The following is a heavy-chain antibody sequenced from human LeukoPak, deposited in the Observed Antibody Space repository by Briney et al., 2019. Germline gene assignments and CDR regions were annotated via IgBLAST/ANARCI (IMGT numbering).Heavy chain of an antibody. V-gene: IGHV4-59*01. Sequence: SDTLSLTCTVSGGSISSYYWSWIRQPPGKGLEWIGYIYYSGSTNYNPSLKSRVTISVDTSKNQFSLKLSSVTAADTAVYYCAREYGDYGIDYWGQGTLVTVSS. CDR2: IYYSGST. CDR1: GGSISSYY. J-gene: IGHJ4*02. CDR3: AREYGDYGIDY. D-gene: IGHD4-17*01.